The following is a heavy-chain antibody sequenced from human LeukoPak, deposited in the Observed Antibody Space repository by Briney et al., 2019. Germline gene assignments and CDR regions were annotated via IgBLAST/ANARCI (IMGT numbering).Heavy chain of an antibody. CDR1: GFTFSSYS. D-gene: IGHD6-19*01. CDR2: ISSSSSYI. J-gene: IGHJ3*02. V-gene: IGHV3-21*01. Sequence: GGSLRLSCAASGFTFSSYSMNWVRQAPGEGLEWVSSISSSSSYIYYADSVKGRFTISRDNAKNSLYLQMNSLRAEDTAVYYCARVPAESSGWSGWSLDAFDIWGQGTMVTVSS. CDR3: ARVPAESSGWSGWSLDAFDI.